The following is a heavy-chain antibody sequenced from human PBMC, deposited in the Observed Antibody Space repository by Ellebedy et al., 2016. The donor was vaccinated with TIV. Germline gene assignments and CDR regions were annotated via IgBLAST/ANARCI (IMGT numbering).Heavy chain of an antibody. CDR1: GFTFSSYW. V-gene: IGHV3-7*01. Sequence: GGSLRLXXAASGFTFSSYWMHWVRKAPGKGLEWVANIDEDGSKKYYVDSVKGRFTISRDNAKNSLYLQMNSLRAEDTAVYYCARRCMDVWGRGTTVTVSS. CDR2: IDEDGSKK. J-gene: IGHJ6*03. CDR3: ARRCMDV.